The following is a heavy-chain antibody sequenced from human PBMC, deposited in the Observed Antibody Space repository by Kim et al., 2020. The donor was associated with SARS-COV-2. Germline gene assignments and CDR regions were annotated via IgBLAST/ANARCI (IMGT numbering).Heavy chain of an antibody. Sequence: ADSVTGRFTISRDNSKNTLYLQMNSLRAEDTAVYYCAKDDTTLQNAFDIWGQGTMVTVSS. V-gene: IGHV3-23*01. J-gene: IGHJ3*02. D-gene: IGHD1-26*01. CDR3: AKDDTTLQNAFDI.